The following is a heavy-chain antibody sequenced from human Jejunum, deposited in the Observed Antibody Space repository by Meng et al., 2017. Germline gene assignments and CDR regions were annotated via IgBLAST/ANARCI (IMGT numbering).Heavy chain of an antibody. D-gene: IGHD3-16*01. J-gene: IGHJ4*02. Sequence: QGQLQEWGGGLLKPSETLSLTCAVYGGSFSDYYWSWIRQPPGQGLEWIGEIHYSGSTKYNPSLKSRVTILVDTSRNQFSLKLSSVTAADTAVYYCAGGRHFAWGTDDYWGQGTLVTVSS. CDR3: AGGRHFAWGTDDY. V-gene: IGHV4-34*01. CDR1: GGSFSDYY. CDR2: IHYSGST.